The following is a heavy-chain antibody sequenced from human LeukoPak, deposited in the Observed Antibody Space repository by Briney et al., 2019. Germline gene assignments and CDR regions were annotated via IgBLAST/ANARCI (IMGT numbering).Heavy chain of an antibody. CDR3: ARVPGGALNWFDP. CDR2: INHSGST. J-gene: IGHJ5*02. D-gene: IGHD1-1*01. Sequence: GTLRLSCTASGFTFSNYGMNWVRQAPGKGLEWIGEINHSGSTNYNPSLKSRVTISVDTSKNQFSLKLSSVTAADTAVYYCARVPGGALNWFDPWGQGTLVTVSS. CDR1: GFTFSNYG. V-gene: IGHV4-34*01.